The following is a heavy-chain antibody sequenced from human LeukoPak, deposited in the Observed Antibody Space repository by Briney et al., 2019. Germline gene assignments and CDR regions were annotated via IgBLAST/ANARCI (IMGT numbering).Heavy chain of an antibody. J-gene: IGHJ3*02. CDR3: ARGRGQQLVHAFDI. CDR1: GGTFSSYA. D-gene: IGHD6-6*01. V-gene: IGHV1-69*13. Sequence: ASVKVSCKAPGGTFSSYAISWVRQAPGQGLEWMGGIIPIFGTANYAQKFQGRVTITADESTSTAYMELSSLRSEDTAVYYCARGRGQQLVHAFDIWGQGTMVTVSS. CDR2: IIPIFGTA.